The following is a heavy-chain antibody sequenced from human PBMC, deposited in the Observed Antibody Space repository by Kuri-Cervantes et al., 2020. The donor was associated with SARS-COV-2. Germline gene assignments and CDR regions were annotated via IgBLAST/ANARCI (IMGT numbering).Heavy chain of an antibody. V-gene: IGHV3-21*04. CDR3: TTGVLLWFEARIMEHDY. D-gene: IGHD3-10*01. CDR2: ISSSSSYI. Sequence: GESLKISCAASGFTFSSYSMNWVRQAPGKGLEWVSSISSSSSYIYYADSVKGRFTISRDNSKNTLYLQMNSLRAEDTAVYYCTTGVLLWFEARIMEHDYWGQGTLVTVSS. J-gene: IGHJ4*02. CDR1: GFTFSSYS.